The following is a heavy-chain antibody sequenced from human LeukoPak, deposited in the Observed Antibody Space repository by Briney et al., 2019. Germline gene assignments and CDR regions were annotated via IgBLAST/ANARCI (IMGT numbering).Heavy chain of an antibody. CDR1: GFTFSDYY. CDR3: ARGLGYCSGGSCPRRAFDI. V-gene: IGHV3-11*01. CDR2: ISSSGSTI. D-gene: IGHD2-15*01. J-gene: IGHJ3*02. Sequence: GGSLRLSCAASGFTFSDYYMSWIRQAPGKGLEWVSFISSSGSTIYYADSMKGRFTISRDDAKNSVYLQMNSLRAEDTAVYYCARGLGYCSGGSCPRRAFDIWGQGTVVTVSS.